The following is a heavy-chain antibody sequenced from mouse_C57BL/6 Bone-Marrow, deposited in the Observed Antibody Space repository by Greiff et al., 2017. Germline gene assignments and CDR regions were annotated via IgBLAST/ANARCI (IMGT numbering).Heavy chain of an antibody. D-gene: IGHD1-1*01. Sequence: VQLQQSGAELAKPGASVKLSCKASGYTFTSYWMHWVKQRPGQGLEWIGYINPSSGYTKYNQKFKDKATLTADKSSSTAYMQLSSLTYEDSAGYCCARGIYYYGSSYGGWYFDVWGTGTTVTVSS. CDR2: INPSSGYT. CDR3: ARGIYYYGSSYGGWYFDV. J-gene: IGHJ1*03. CDR1: GYTFTSYW. V-gene: IGHV1-7*01.